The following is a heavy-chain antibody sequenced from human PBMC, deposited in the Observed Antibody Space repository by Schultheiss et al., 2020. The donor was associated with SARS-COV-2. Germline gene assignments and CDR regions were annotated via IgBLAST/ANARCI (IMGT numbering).Heavy chain of an antibody. J-gene: IGHJ6*02. CDR2: IKQDGSEK. CDR1: GFTFSSYW. CDR3: ARESSGWADGMDV. V-gene: IGHV3-7*03. D-gene: IGHD6-19*01. Sequence: GESLKISCAASGFTFSSYWMSWVRQAPGKGLEWVANIKQDGSEKYYVDSVKGRFTISRDNAKNSLYLQMNSLRAEDTAVYYCARESSGWADGMDVWGQGTTVTVSS.